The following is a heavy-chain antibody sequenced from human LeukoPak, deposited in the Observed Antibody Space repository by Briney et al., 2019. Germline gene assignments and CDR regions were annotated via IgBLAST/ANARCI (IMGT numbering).Heavy chain of an antibody. J-gene: IGHJ3*02. CDR2: INHSGST. V-gene: IGHV4-34*01. CDR3: ARHGGVVRGEGSDAFDI. D-gene: IGHD3-10*01. Sequence: PSETLSLTCAVYGGSFSGYYWIWIRQPPGKGLEWIGEINHSGSTNYNPSLKSRVTISVDTSKNQFSLKLSSVTAADTAVYYCARHGGVVRGEGSDAFDIWGQGTMVTVSS. CDR1: GGSFSGYY.